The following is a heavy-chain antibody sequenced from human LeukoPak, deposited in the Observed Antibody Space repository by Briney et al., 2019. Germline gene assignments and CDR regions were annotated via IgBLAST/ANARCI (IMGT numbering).Heavy chain of an antibody. J-gene: IGHJ3*02. CDR1: GFTFSSYS. V-gene: IGHV3-21*01. Sequence: GGSLRLSCAASGFTFSSYSMNWVRQAPGKGLEWVSSISSSSSYIYYADSVKGRFTISRDNAKNSLYLQMNSLRAEDTAVYYCAKDFTRDSTNAFDIWGQGTMVTVSS. D-gene: IGHD2-21*01. CDR2: ISSSSSYI. CDR3: AKDFTRDSTNAFDI.